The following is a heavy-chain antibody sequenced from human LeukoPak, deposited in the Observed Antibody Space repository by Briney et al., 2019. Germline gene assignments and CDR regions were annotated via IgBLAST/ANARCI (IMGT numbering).Heavy chain of an antibody. CDR1: GGSISSSSYY. V-gene: IGHV4-39*07. Sequence: SETLSLTCTVSGGSISSSSYYWGWIRQPPGKGLEWIGSIYYSGSTYYNPSLKSRVTISVDTSKNQFSLKLSSVTAADTAVYYCARDRTGKYYDFWSGLPHYFDYWGQGTLVTVSS. J-gene: IGHJ4*02. CDR3: ARDRTGKYYDFWSGLPHYFDY. CDR2: IYYSGST. D-gene: IGHD3-3*01.